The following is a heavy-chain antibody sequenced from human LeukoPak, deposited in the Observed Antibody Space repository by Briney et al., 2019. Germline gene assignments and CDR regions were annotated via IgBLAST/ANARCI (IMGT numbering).Heavy chain of an antibody. D-gene: IGHD4-17*01. Sequence: PGGSLRLSCAASGFTFSSYSMNWVRQAPGKGLEWVSSITSSGSYIYYADSVKGRFPISRDNAKNSLYLQMNSLRAEDTAVYYCARTPTVTTFGYWGQGTLVTVSS. J-gene: IGHJ4*02. CDR3: ARTPTVTTFGY. CDR2: ITSSGSYI. V-gene: IGHV3-21*01. CDR1: GFTFSSYS.